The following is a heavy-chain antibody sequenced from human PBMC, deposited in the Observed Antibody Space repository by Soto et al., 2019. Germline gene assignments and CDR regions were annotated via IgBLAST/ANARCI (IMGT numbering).Heavy chain of an antibody. CDR2: INQEGSEE. D-gene: IGHD2-15*01. CDR3: ARGHFGRDY. J-gene: IGHJ4*02. CDR1: GFTFRSHW. V-gene: IGHV3-7*05. Sequence: EVQLVESGGGLVQPGGSLRLSCVVSGFTFRSHWMSWVRQAPGKGLVWVADINQEGSEEYYVDSVKGRFTVSRDNAKKSLYLQMNFLRAEDTAVYYCARGHFGRDYWGQGTLVIVSP.